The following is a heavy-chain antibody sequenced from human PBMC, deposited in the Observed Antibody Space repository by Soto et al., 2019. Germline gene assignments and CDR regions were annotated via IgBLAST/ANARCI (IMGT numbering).Heavy chain of an antibody. CDR3: ARRMYPGYSSSSQPWFDP. J-gene: IGHJ5*02. CDR1: GYTFTSYD. V-gene: IGHV1-8*01. D-gene: IGHD6-6*01. CDR2: MNPNSGNT. Sequence: VASVKVSCKASGYTFTSYDINWVRQATGQGLEWMGWMNPNSGNTGYAQKFQGRVTMTRNTSISTAYMELSSLRSEDTAVYYCARRMYPGYSSSSQPWFDPWGQGTLVTVSS.